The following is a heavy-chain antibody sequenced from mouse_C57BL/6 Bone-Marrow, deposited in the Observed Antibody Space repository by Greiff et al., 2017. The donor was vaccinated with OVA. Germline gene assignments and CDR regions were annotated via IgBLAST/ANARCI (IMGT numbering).Heavy chain of an antibody. J-gene: IGHJ3*01. CDR2: IYPRSGNT. CDR3: AVIYYYGSVAY. V-gene: IGHV1-81*01. Sequence: QVQLQQSGAELARPGASVKLSCKASGYTFTSYGISWVKQRTGQGLEWIGEIYPRSGNTYYNEKFKGKATLTADKSSSTAYMELRSLTSEDSAVYFCAVIYYYGSVAYWGQGTLVTVSA. D-gene: IGHD1-1*01. CDR1: GYTFTSYG.